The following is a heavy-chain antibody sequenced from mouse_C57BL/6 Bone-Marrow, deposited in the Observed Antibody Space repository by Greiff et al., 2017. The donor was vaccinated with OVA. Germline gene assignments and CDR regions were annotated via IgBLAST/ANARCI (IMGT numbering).Heavy chain of an antibody. V-gene: IGHV1-50*01. CDR3: ARGRGYDLNWYFDV. CDR1: GYTFTSYW. Sequence: QVQLKQPGAELVKPGASVKLSCKASGYTFTSYWMQWVKQRPGQGLEWIGEIDPSDSYTNYNQKFKGKATLTVDTSSSTAYMQLSSLTSEDSAVYYCARGRGYDLNWYFDVWGTGTTVTVSS. CDR2: IDPSDSYT. J-gene: IGHJ1*03. D-gene: IGHD2-3*01.